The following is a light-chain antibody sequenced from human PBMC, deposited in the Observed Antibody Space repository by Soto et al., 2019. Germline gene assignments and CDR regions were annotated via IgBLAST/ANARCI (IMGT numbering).Light chain of an antibody. CDR2: DVT. Sequence: QSALTQPRSVSGSPRQSVTISCTGTSSDVGGYNAVSWYQQYPGKAPQLMIYDVTKRPSGVPDRFSGSKSGNTASLTISGLQAEDEADYYCSSYAGSLTMVFGGGTKFTVL. J-gene: IGLJ3*02. V-gene: IGLV2-11*01. CDR3: SSYAGSLTMV. CDR1: SSDVGGYNA.